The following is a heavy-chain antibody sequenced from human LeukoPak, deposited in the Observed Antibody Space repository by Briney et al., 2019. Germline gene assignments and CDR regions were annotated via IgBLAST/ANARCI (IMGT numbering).Heavy chain of an antibody. J-gene: IGHJ4*02. D-gene: IGHD2-2*01. CDR1: GGSISSGDYY. V-gene: IGHV4-30-4*01. Sequence: PSQILSLTCTVSGGSISSGDYYWNWIRQPPWKGLEWIGYIYYSGSTYYNTSLKSRVTISVDTSKNQFSLKLSSVTAADTAVYYCAREYQLLFLDYWGQGTLVTVSS. CDR3: AREYQLLFLDY. CDR2: IYYSGST.